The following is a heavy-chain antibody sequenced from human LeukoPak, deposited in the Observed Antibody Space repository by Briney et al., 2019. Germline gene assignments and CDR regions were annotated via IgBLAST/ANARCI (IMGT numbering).Heavy chain of an antibody. CDR2: IYYSGST. Sequence: SETLSLTCTVSGGSISSGDYYWSWIRQPPGKGLEWIGYIYYSGSTYYNPSLKSRVTISVDTSKNQFSLKLSSVTAADTAVYYCARDRDYGDYPWFDPWGQGTLVTVSS. J-gene: IGHJ5*02. CDR3: ARDRDYGDYPWFDP. V-gene: IGHV4-30-4*01. D-gene: IGHD4-17*01. CDR1: GGSISSGDYY.